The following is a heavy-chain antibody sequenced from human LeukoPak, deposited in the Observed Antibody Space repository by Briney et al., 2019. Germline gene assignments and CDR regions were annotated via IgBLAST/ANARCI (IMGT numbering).Heavy chain of an antibody. CDR2: IYPGDSDT. D-gene: IGHD5-18*01. J-gene: IGHJ3*02. Sequence: GESLKISCKGSGYSFTSYWIGRVRQMPGKGLEWMGIIYPGDSDTRYSPSFQGQVTISADKSISTAYLQWSSLKASDTAMYYCARRFPLDTAINDAFDIWGQGTMVTVPS. V-gene: IGHV5-51*01. CDR1: GYSFTSYW. CDR3: ARRFPLDTAINDAFDI.